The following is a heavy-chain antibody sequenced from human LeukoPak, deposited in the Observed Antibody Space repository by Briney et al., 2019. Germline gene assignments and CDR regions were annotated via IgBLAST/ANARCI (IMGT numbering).Heavy chain of an antibody. CDR3: ARKYSGTNPFDY. D-gene: IGHD1-26*01. CDR1: GFTLNNYA. J-gene: IGHJ4*02. CDR2: INNSGGST. Sequence: TGGSLRLSCAASGFTLNNYAMSWVRQAPGKGLEWVSIINNSGGSTYYADSVKGRFTISRDLSKNTLYLQMNGLRAEDTALYYCARKYSGTNPFDYWGQGTLVTVSS. V-gene: IGHV3-23*01.